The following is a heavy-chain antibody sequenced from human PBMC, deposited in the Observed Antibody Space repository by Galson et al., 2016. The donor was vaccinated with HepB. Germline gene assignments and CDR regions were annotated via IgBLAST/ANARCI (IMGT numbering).Heavy chain of an antibody. CDR3: ATSDSGGDTFVDV. J-gene: IGHJ6*02. Sequence: SLRLSCAASGFTFSRYEMNWVRQAPGKGLEWVSYISSSGTTIYYEDSVKGRFTISRDNAKNSLYLQMNSLRAEDTAVYYCATSDSGGDTFVDVWGQGTTGIVTS. CDR2: ISSSGTTI. CDR1: GFTFSRYE. V-gene: IGHV3-48*03. D-gene: IGHD4-23*01.